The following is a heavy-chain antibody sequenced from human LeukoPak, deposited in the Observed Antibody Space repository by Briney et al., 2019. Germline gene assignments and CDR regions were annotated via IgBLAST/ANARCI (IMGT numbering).Heavy chain of an antibody. Sequence: GGSLRLSCTASGFTFGDYVMSWVRQAPGKGLEWVGFIRSKAYGGTTEFAASVKGRFTISRDDSKSIAYLQMNSLKTEDTAVYYCARALRIDYWGHGTLVTVS. CDR2: IRSKAYGGTT. D-gene: IGHD3-16*01. J-gene: IGHJ4*01. CDR3: ARALRIDY. V-gene: IGHV3-49*04. CDR1: GFTFGDYV.